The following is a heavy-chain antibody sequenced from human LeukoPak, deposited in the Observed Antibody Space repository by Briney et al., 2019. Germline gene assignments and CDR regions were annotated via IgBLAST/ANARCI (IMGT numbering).Heavy chain of an antibody. CDR2: INPNSGGT. CDR3: ARGSSTSSAPRKDWFDP. V-gene: IGHV1-2*02. D-gene: IGHD2-2*01. CDR1: GYTFTGYY. Sequence: ASVKVSCKASGYTFTGYYMHWVRQAPGQGLEWMGWINPNSGGTNYAQKFQGRVTMTRDTSISTAYMELSRLRPDDTAVYYCARGSSTSSAPRKDWFDPWGQGTLVTVSS. J-gene: IGHJ5*02.